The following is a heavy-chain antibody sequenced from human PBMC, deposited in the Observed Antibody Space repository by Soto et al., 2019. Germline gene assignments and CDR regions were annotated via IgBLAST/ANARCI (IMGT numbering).Heavy chain of an antibody. J-gene: IGHJ3*02. V-gene: IGHV3-7*01. CDR2: IKQDGSEK. CDR1: GFTFSSYW. Sequence: GGSLRLSCAASGFTFSSYWMSWVRQAPGKGLEWVANIKQDGSEKYYVDSVKGRFTISRDNAKNSLYLQMNSLRAEDTAVYYCARVRYSSGWSGWSDAFDIWGQGTMVTVSS. D-gene: IGHD6-19*01. CDR3: ARVRYSSGWSGWSDAFDI.